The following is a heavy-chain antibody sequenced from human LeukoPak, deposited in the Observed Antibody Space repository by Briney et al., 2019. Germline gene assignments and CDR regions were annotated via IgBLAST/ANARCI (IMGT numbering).Heavy chain of an antibody. CDR1: GFTFSSYA. V-gene: IGHV3-23*01. CDR2: ISGSGDIT. D-gene: IGHD4-23*01. CDR3: AKGTTVVTHYFDY. J-gene: IGHJ4*02. Sequence: PGGSLRLSCAASGFTFSSYAMSWVRQVPGKGLEWVSVISGSGDITYYAGSVKGRFTISRDNSKNTLYLQMTSLRAEDTAVYYCAKGTTVVTHYFDYWGQGTLVTVSS.